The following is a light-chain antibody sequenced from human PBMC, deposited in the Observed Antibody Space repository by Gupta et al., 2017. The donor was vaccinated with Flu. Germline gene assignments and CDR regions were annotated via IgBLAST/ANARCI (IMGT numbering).Light chain of an antibody. CDR3: QQRVNWPPVT. CDR1: QTVSTY. Sequence: PATLSLSPGERATLSCRASQTVSTYLVWYQQKPGQAPRLLIYDASNRAPGIPARFSGSGSGTDFTLTITNLEPEDSAIYYCQQRVNWPPVTFGQGTRLEIK. CDR2: DAS. J-gene: IGKJ5*01. V-gene: IGKV3-11*01.